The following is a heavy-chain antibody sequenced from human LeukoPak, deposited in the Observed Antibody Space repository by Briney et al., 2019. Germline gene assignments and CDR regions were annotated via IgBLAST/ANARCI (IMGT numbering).Heavy chain of an antibody. Sequence: GGSLRLSCAASGFTFSSYAMSWVRQAPGQGLEWVSAISGSGGSTYYADSVKGRFTISRDNSKNTLYLQMNSLRAEDTAVYYCAKDEYYYGSGSCFDYWGQGTLVTVSS. CDR1: GFTFSSYA. CDR3: AKDEYYYGSGSCFDY. J-gene: IGHJ4*02. V-gene: IGHV3-23*01. CDR2: ISGSGGST. D-gene: IGHD3-10*01.